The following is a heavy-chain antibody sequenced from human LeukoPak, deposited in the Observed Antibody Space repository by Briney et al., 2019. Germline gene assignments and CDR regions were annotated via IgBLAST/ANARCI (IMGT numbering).Heavy chain of an antibody. J-gene: IGHJ3*02. CDR3: ARYISMILEHDAFDI. V-gene: IGHV3-30*14. D-gene: IGHD3-22*01. CDR2: ISYDGSKI. Sequence: GGSLRLSCAASGFTFSSYPLHWVRQAPGKGLEWVTLISYDGSKIYYADSVKGRFTISRDNSKNTLYLQMNSLRAEDTAVYYCARYISMILEHDAFDIWGQGTMVTVSS. CDR1: GFTFSSYP.